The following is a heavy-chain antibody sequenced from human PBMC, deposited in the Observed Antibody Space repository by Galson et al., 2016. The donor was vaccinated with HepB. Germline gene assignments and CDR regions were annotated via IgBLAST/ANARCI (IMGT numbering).Heavy chain of an antibody. CDR2: TYYSSKWYN. CDR3: ARDGRLKYYGMDV. V-gene: IGHV6-1*01. D-gene: IGHD5/OR15-5a*01. CDR1: GDSVSRNNVA. Sequence: CAISGDSVSRNNVAWYWIRQSPSRGLEWLGRTYYSSKWYNDYALSLKSRISINADTSKNQIFLQLNSVTPDDTAVYYCARDGRLKYYGMDVRGQGATVTVSS. J-gene: IGHJ6*02.